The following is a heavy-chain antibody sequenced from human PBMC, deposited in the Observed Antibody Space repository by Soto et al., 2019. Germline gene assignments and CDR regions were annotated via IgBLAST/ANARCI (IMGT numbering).Heavy chain of an antibody. V-gene: IGHV3-66*01. D-gene: IGHD4-17*01. CDR3: ARGVDFYGDYASKPAQFDY. CDR2: VYSGGST. J-gene: IGHJ4*02. Sequence: EVQLVESGGGLVQPGGSLRLSCAASGFTVSSNYMSWVRQAPGKGLEWVSVVYSGGSTYYADSVKGRFTISRDNSKNTLYLQMNSLRAEDTAVYYCARGVDFYGDYASKPAQFDYWGQGTLVTVSS. CDR1: GFTVSSNY.